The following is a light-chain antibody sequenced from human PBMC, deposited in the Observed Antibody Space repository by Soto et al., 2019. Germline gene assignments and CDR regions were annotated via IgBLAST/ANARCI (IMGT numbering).Light chain of an antibody. CDR1: QSVLYSSNNKNY. Sequence: DIVMTQSPDSLAVSLGERATINCKSSQSVLYSSNNKNYLAWYQQKPGQPPKLLLSWASTRESGVPDRFSGSGSGTDFTLTISSLQAEDVAVYYCQQDYTTPLTFGGGTKVDIK. CDR2: WAS. CDR3: QQDYTTPLT. J-gene: IGKJ4*01. V-gene: IGKV4-1*01.